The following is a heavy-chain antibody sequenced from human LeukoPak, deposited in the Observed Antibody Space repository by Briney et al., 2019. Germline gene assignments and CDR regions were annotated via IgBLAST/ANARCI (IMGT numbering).Heavy chain of an antibody. J-gene: IGHJ6*02. CDR1: GFTFSNYA. CDR2: IGAGGIKT. D-gene: IGHD2-21*02. CDR3: AKGIKGSYCGGDCYLPYYYYGLDV. Sequence: GGSLRLSCAASGFTFSNYAMSWVRQAPGKGLEWVSIIGAGGIKTYYADSVKGRFTICRDNSKNTLYLQLNSLRAEDTALYYCAKGIKGSYCGGDCYLPYYYYGLDVWGQGTTVTVSS. V-gene: IGHV3-23*01.